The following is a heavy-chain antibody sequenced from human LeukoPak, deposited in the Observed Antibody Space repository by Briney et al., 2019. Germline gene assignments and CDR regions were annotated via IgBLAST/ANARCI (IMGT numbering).Heavy chain of an antibody. CDR3: ARGPYASGWYSSDY. J-gene: IGHJ4*02. Sequence: SETLTLTCTVSGDSISGYCWNWIRQPAGKGLEWIGRIYTSGSTNYNPSLKSRVTMSVDTSDNHLSLKLNPVTAADTAVYYCARGPYASGWYSSDYWGQGTLVIVSS. CDR2: IYTSGST. CDR1: GDSISGYC. V-gene: IGHV4-4*07. D-gene: IGHD6-19*01.